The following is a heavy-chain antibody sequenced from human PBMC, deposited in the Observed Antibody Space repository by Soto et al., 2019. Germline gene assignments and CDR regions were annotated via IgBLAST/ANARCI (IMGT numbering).Heavy chain of an antibody. J-gene: IGHJ6*02. V-gene: IGHV4-4*07. CDR2: IYTNGST. Sequence: LSLTCTVSGGSISSYYWSWIRQPAGKGLEWIGRIYTNGSTNYNPSLKSRVTMSVDTSKNQFSLKLSSVTAADTAVYYCARVRIAARTGAYGMDVWGQGTTVTVSS. CDR3: ARVRIAARTGAYGMDV. CDR1: GGSISSYY. D-gene: IGHD6-6*01.